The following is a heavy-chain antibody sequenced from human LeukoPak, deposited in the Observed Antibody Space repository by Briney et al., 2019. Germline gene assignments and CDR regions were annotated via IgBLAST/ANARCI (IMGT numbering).Heavy chain of an antibody. CDR1: GFTFSSYW. CDR2: INGDGSST. D-gene: IGHD6-6*01. V-gene: IGHV3-74*01. J-gene: IGHJ4*02. Sequence: GGSLRLSCAASGFTFSSYWMNWVRQAPGKGLVWVSRINGDGSSTDYADSVKGRFTISRDNAKNTLYLQMNSLRAEDTAVYYCARGLSGYSSSLGYWGQGTLVTVSS. CDR3: ARGLSGYSSSLGY.